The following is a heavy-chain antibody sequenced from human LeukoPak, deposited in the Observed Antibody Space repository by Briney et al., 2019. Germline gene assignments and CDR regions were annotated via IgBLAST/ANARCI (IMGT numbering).Heavy chain of an antibody. CDR1: AFTFSSYS. D-gene: IGHD3-10*02. CDR2: ISSSSSYI. Sequence: PGGSLRLSCAASAFTFSSYSMNWVRQAPGKGLEWVSSISSSSSYIYYADSVKGRFTISRGNAKNSLYLQMNSLRAEDTAVYYCAELGITMIGGVWGKGTTVTISS. CDR3: AELGITMIGGV. J-gene: IGHJ6*04. V-gene: IGHV3-21*01.